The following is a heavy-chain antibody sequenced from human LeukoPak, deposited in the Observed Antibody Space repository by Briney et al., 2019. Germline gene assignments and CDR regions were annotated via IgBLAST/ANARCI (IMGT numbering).Heavy chain of an antibody. Sequence: SETLSLTCTVSGGSISSSSYYWGWIRQPPGKGLEWIGSIYYSGSIYYNPSLKSRVTITVDTSKNQFSLKLSSVTAADTAVYYCARGTSRDDAFDIWGQGTMVTVSS. CDR1: GGSISSSSYY. CDR3: ARGTSRDDAFDI. J-gene: IGHJ3*02. V-gene: IGHV4-39*07. CDR2: IYYSGSI. D-gene: IGHD1-14*01.